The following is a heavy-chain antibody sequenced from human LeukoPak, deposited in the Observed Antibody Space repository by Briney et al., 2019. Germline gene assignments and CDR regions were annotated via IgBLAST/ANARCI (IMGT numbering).Heavy chain of an antibody. Sequence: SETLSLTCAVSGGSISSGGYSWSWIRQPPGKGLEWIGYIYHSGSTYYNPSLKSRVTISVDRSKNQFSLKLSSVTAADTAVYYCARGGREDAFDIWGQGTLVTVSS. CDR3: ARGGREDAFDI. J-gene: IGHJ4*02. CDR2: IYHSGST. CDR1: GGSISSGGYS. D-gene: IGHD3-16*01. V-gene: IGHV4-30-2*01.